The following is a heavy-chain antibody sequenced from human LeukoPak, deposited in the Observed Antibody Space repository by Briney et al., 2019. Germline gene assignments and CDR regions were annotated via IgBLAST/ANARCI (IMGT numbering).Heavy chain of an antibody. J-gene: IGHJ4*02. CDR2: ISGSGANT. Sequence: GGSLRLSCAASGFTFSSYGMHWVRQAPGKGLEWVSAISGSGANTYYVDSVKGRFTISRDNSKNTLYLQMNSLRAEDTAVYYCAKDGLSYYDILTGPYFFDYWGQGTLVTVSP. CDR3: AKDGLSYYDILTGPYFFDY. V-gene: IGHV3-23*01. CDR1: GFTFSSYG. D-gene: IGHD3-9*01.